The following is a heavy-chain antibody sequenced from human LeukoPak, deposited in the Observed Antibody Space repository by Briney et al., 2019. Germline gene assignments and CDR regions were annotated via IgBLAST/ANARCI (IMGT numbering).Heavy chain of an antibody. D-gene: IGHD2-15*01. CDR3: ARDRAQVVADY. Sequence: PGGSLRLSCAASGFTFSSYGMHWVRQAPGKGLEWVAVTWYDGSNKYYADSVKGRFTISRDNSKNTLYLQMSSLRAEDTAVYYCARDRAQVVADYWGQGTLVTVSS. CDR2: TWYDGSNK. J-gene: IGHJ4*02. V-gene: IGHV3-33*01. CDR1: GFTFSSYG.